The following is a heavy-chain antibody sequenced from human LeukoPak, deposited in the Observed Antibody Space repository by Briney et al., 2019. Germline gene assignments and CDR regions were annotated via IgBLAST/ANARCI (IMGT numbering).Heavy chain of an antibody. CDR1: GFTFSSAW. CDR3: TTDAIPDAFDI. V-gene: IGHV3-15*01. J-gene: IGHJ3*02. Sequence: GGSLRLSCTASGFTFSSAWMSWVRQAPGKGLEWVGRIKSKTDGGTTDYAAPVKGRFTISRDDSKNTLYLQMNSLKTEDTAVYYCTTDAIPDAFDIWGQGTMATVSS. CDR2: IKSKTDGGTT. D-gene: IGHD2-2*01.